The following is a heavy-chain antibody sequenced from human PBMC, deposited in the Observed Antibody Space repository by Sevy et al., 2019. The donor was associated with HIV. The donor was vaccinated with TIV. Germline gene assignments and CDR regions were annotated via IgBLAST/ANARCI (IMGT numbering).Heavy chain of an antibody. CDR2: IQYDGSNK. CDR3: VKEGGGEGGDH. V-gene: IGHV3-30*02. D-gene: IGHD2-21*01. J-gene: IGHJ4*02. Sequence: GGSLRLSCAASGFSYSSYGMHWVRQAPGTGLEWVAYIQYDGSNKDYGDSVKGRFTISRDNSKNTLDLQMNSLRVEDTAVYYCVKEGGGEGGDHWGQGTLVTVSS. CDR1: GFSYSSYG.